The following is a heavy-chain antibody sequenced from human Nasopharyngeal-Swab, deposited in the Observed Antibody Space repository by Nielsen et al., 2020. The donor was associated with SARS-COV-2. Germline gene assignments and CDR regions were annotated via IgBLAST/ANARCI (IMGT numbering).Heavy chain of an antibody. V-gene: IGHV1-2*02. Sequence: ASVKVSCKASGYTFTGYYMHWVRQAPGQGLEWMGWINPNSGGTNYAQKFQGRVTMTRDTSISTAYMELSSLRSEDTAVYYCARESPYGDYLGWFDPWGQGTLVTVSS. CDR3: ARESPYGDYLGWFDP. CDR2: INPNSGGT. CDR1: GYTFTGYY. J-gene: IGHJ5*02. D-gene: IGHD4-17*01.